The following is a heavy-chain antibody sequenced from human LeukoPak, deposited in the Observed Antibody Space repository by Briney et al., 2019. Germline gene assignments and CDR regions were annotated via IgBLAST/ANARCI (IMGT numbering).Heavy chain of an antibody. CDR3: ARYRRYYYDGSGYYDNWFDP. CDR1: GGTFSSYA. J-gene: IGHJ5*02. CDR2: IIPIFGTA. D-gene: IGHD3-22*01. V-gene: IGHV1-69*01. Sequence: SVKVSCKASGGTFSSYAISWVRQAPGQGLEWMGGIIPIFGTANYAQRFQGRVTITADESTSTAYMELSSLRSEDTAVYYCARYRRYYYDGSGYYDNWFDPWGQGTLVTVSS.